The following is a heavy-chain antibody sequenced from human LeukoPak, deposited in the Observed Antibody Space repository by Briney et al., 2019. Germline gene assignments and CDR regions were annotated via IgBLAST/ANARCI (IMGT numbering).Heavy chain of an antibody. J-gene: IGHJ3*02. CDR1: GYSFTSYW. CDR2: IYPGDSDT. D-gene: IGHD6-19*01. Sequence: GESLKISCKGSGYSFTSYWIGWVRQMPGKGLEWMGIIYPGDSDTRYSPSFQGQVTISADKSISTAYLQWSSLKASDTAMYYCARRRLAMADDDAFDIWGQGTMVTVSS. CDR3: ARRRLAMADDDAFDI. V-gene: IGHV5-51*01.